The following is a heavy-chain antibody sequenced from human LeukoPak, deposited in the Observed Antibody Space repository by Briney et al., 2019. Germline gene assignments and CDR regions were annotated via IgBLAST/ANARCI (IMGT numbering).Heavy chain of an antibody. CDR3: ARDKYCSSTSCSSTPYYYYYMDV. CDR2: MNPNSGNT. J-gene: IGHJ6*03. Sequence: GASVKVSCKASGYTFTSYDINWVRQATGQGLEWMGWMNPNSGNTGYAQKFQGRVTITRNTSISTAYMELSSLRSEDTAVYYCARDKYCSSTSCSSTPYYYYYMDVWGKGTTVTVSS. D-gene: IGHD2-2*01. V-gene: IGHV1-8*03. CDR1: GYTFTSYD.